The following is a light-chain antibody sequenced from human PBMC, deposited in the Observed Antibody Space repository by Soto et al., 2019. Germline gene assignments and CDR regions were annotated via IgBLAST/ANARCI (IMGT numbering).Light chain of an antibody. CDR3: QQYGTPLFT. J-gene: IGKJ3*01. Sequence: IVLTQSPGTLSLSPGARATLSCGASQSVTNNFLAWYHQKPGQAPRLLIYGASSRATGVPDRFSGSGSGTDFTLTISRLEPGDYAVYYCQQYGTPLFTFGPGTKVDIK. CDR2: GAS. V-gene: IGKV3-20*01. CDR1: QSVTNNF.